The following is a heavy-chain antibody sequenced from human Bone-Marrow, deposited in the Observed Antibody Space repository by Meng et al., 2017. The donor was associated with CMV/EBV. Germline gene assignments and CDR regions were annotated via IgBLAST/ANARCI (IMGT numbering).Heavy chain of an antibody. CDR3: ARINWNPDY. CDR1: GHTFTSYG. J-gene: IGHJ4*02. D-gene: IGHD1-20*01. Sequence: VSVKVSCKASGHTFTSYGISWVRQAPGQGLEWMGWISAYNGNTNYAQKLQGRVTMTRDTSISTAYMELSRLRSDDTAVYYCARINWNPDYWGQGTLVTGSS. V-gene: IGHV1-18*01. CDR2: ISAYNGNT.